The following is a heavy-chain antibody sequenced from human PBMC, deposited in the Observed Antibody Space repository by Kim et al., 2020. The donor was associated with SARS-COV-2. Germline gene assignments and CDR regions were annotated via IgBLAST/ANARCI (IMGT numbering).Heavy chain of an antibody. J-gene: IGHJ4*02. CDR3: AKVLYYYDSSGYYS. D-gene: IGHD3-22*01. V-gene: IGHV3-23*01. Sequence: ADSVKGRFTISRDNSKNTLYLQMNSLRAEDTAVYYCAKVLYYYDSSGYYSWGQGTLVTVSS.